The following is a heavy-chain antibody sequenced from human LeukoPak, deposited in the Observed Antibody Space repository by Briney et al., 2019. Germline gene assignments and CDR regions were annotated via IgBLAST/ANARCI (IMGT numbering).Heavy chain of an antibody. CDR3: ARGFTMVRGVILDY. J-gene: IGHJ4*02. CDR1: GFTFSSYA. CDR2: ISYDGSNK. Sequence: GGSLRLSCAASGFTFSSYAMHWVRQAPGKGLEWVALISYDGSNKYYAASVKGRLTISRDNSKNTLYLQMNSLRAEDTAVYYCARGFTMVRGVILDYWGQGTLVTVSS. V-gene: IGHV3-30*04. D-gene: IGHD3-10*01.